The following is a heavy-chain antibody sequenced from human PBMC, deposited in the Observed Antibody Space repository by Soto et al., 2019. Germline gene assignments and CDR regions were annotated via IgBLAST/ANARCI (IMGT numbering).Heavy chain of an antibody. J-gene: IGHJ4*02. D-gene: IGHD6-13*01. Sequence: QVQLQESGPGLVKPSETLSLTCTVSGGSISSYYWSWIRQPPGKGLEWIGYIYYSGRTNYNPSLKSRVTXXVXTXXNHFSLKLSSVTAADTAVYYCARLGAAAGTLDFDYWGQGTLVTVSS. CDR3: ARLGAAAGTLDFDY. CDR2: IYYSGRT. V-gene: IGHV4-59*08. CDR1: GGSISSYY.